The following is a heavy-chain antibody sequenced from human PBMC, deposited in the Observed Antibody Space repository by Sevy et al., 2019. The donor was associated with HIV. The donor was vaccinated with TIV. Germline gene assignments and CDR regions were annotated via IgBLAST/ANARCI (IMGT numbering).Heavy chain of an antibody. CDR1: GFPFSSYA. Sequence: GGSVRLSCAASGFPFSSYAMSWVRQAPGKGLEWVSTISGSGGSAYYADSVKGRFTISRDNSKNTLFLQMHSLRAEDTAVYYCAKGLRGTTTNNWFDPWGQGTLVTVSS. D-gene: IGHD4-17*01. J-gene: IGHJ5*02. CDR3: AKGLRGTTTNNWFDP. CDR2: ISGSGGSA. V-gene: IGHV3-23*01.